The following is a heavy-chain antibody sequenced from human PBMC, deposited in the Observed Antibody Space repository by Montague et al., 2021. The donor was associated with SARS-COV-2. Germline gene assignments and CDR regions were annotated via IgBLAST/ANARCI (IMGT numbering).Heavy chain of an antibody. Sequence: SVKVSCKASGFTFTHSAMQWVRQARGQRLEWIGWIVVGSGNTKYGQKFQERVTITRDTSTSTAYMELSSLRSEDTAVYYCAASKGYGFEYWGQGTLVTVSS. CDR1: GFTFTHSA. CDR3: AASKGYGFEY. V-gene: IGHV1-58*02. J-gene: IGHJ4*02. CDR2: IVVGSGNT. D-gene: IGHD5-18*01.